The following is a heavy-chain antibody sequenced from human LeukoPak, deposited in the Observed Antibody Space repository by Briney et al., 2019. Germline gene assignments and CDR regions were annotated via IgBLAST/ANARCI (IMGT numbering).Heavy chain of an antibody. V-gene: IGHV3-49*04. CDR1: GFTFGDYA. CDR3: TRDPRHMVRGDVGWFDP. J-gene: IGHJ5*02. Sequence: GGSLRLSCTASGFTFGDYAMTWVRQAPGKGLEWVGFIRSKAYGGTTEYAASVKGRFTISRDDSKSIAYLQMSSLKTEDTAVYYCTRDPRHMVRGDVGWFDPWGQGTLATVSS. CDR2: IRSKAYGGTT. D-gene: IGHD3-10*01.